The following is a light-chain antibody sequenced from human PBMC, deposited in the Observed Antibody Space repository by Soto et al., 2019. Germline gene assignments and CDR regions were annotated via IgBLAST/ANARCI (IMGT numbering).Light chain of an antibody. CDR3: QEYYSTPTWT. CDR2: AAS. CDR1: QSISNS. V-gene: IGKV1-39*01. J-gene: IGKJ1*01. Sequence: DIQMTHSPSSLSASVGDRVTITFRASQSISNSLNRYRQNPGKAPELLIYAASTLQDGVPSRFSGSGSGTDFTLTISSLQPEDFATYYCQEYYSTPTWTFGQGTKVDIK.